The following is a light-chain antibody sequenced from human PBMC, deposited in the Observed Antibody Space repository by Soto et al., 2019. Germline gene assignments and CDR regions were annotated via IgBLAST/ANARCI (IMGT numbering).Light chain of an antibody. CDR3: QQYGSSPRT. Sequence: ETELKQSPGTMSLSPGERGTLSCGASQSVSSSYLAWYQHKPGQAPRLLIYGASSRATGIPDRFSGSGSGTDFTLTISRLEPEDFAVYYCQQYGSSPRTFGQGTRLEIK. CDR2: GAS. V-gene: IGKV3-20*01. CDR1: QSVSSSY. J-gene: IGKJ5*01.